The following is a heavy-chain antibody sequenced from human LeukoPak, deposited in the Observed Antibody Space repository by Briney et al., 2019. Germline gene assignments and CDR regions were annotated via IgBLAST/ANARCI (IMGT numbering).Heavy chain of an antibody. CDR1: GFTFSSYA. CDR3: ARTTRITGTTTHFDY. J-gene: IGHJ4*02. D-gene: IGHD1-7*01. CDR2: ISGSGGST. V-gene: IGHV3-23*01. Sequence: GGSLRLSCAASGFTFSSYAMSWVHQAPGKGLEWVSAISGSGGSTYYADSVKGRFTISRDNSKNTLYLQMNSLRAEDTAVYYCARTTRITGTTTHFDYWGQGTLVTVSS.